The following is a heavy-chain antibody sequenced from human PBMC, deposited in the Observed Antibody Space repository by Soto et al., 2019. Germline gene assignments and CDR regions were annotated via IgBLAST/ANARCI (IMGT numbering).Heavy chain of an antibody. CDR2: INPNSGGT. J-gene: IGHJ6*02. CDR3: ARGPGRFWSGYFGVDYLSLYGMDV. D-gene: IGHD3-3*01. V-gene: IGHV1-2*04. CDR1: GYTFTGYY. Sequence: ASVKVSCKASGYTFTGYYMHWVRQAPGQGLEWMGWINPNSGGTNYAQKFQGWVTMTRDTSISTAYMELSRLRSDDTAVYYCARGPGRFWSGYFGVDYLSLYGMDVWGQGTTVTVSS.